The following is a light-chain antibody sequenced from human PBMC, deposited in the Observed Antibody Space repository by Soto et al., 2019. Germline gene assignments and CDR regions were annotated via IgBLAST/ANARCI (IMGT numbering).Light chain of an antibody. J-gene: IGKJ1*01. CDR3: QQYDSYPWT. V-gene: IGKV1-5*01. CDR1: QRISSW. Sequence: DIQMTQSPSTLCAFVGDRVTITCRASQRISSWLAWYQQKPGKAPKFLIYDGPTLESGVPARFSGSGSGTEFTLTISSLQPDDFGTYFCQQYDSYPWTFGQGTKVDIK. CDR2: DGP.